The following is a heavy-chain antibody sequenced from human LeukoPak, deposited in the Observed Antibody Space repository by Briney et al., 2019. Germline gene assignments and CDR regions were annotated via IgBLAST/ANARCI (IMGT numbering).Heavy chain of an antibody. Sequence: GGSLRLSCAASGFTFSSYSMNWVRQAPGKGLEWVSYISSSSSTIYYADSVKGRFTISRDNAKNSLYLQMNSLRAEDTAVYYCAKERNYGIVDYWGQGTLVTVSS. CDR2: ISSSSSTI. CDR1: GFTFSSYS. CDR3: AKERNYGIVDY. D-gene: IGHD3-10*01. J-gene: IGHJ4*02. V-gene: IGHV3-48*04.